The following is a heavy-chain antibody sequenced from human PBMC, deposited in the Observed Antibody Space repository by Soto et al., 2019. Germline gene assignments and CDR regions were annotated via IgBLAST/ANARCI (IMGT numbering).Heavy chain of an antibody. D-gene: IGHD3-22*01. Sequence: GGSLRLSCAASGFTFSSYDMHWVRQATGKGLEWVSAIGTAGDTYYPGSVKGRFTISRENAKNSLYLQMNSLRAGDTAVYYCARGSYYYDSSGYYFDYWGQGTLVTVSS. CDR1: GFTFSSYD. J-gene: IGHJ4*02. V-gene: IGHV3-13*01. CDR2: IGTAGDT. CDR3: ARGSYYYDSSGYYFDY.